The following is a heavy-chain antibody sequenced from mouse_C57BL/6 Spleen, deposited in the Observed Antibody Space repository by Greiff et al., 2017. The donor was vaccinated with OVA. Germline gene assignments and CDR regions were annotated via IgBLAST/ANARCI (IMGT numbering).Heavy chain of an antibody. D-gene: IGHD3-2*02. V-gene: IGHV1-52*01. CDR1: GYTFTSYW. CDR3: ASRPKISDSSGYLDY. CDR2: IDPSDSET. Sequence: QVQLQQSGAELVRPGSSVKLSCKASGYTFTSYWMHWVKQRPIQGLEWIGNIDPSDSETHYNQKFKDKATLTVDKSSSTAYMQLSSLTSEDSAVYYCASRPKISDSSGYLDYWGQGTTLTVSS. J-gene: IGHJ2*01.